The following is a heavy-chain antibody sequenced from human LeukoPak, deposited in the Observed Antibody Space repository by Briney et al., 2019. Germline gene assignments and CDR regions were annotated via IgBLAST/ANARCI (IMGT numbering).Heavy chain of an antibody. CDR2: IYHSGST. CDR1: GYSISSGYY. J-gene: IGHJ4*02. CDR3: ARCKQGWLQSE. V-gene: IGHV4-38-2*02. D-gene: IGHD5-24*01. Sequence: SETLSLTCTVSGYSISSGYYWGWIRQPPGKGLEWIGSIYHSGSTYYNPALKSRVTISVDTTKNQFSLKLSTLTAPDPAVYYCARCKQGWLQSEWGKGTLVTVSS.